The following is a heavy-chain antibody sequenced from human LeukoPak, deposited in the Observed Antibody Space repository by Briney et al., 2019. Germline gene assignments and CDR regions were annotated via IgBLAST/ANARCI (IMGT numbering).Heavy chain of an antibody. CDR2: IWYDGSNK. J-gene: IGHJ4*02. CDR1: GFTFSSYG. CDR3: ARPYYDYVWGSYGYFDY. Sequence: GRSLRLSCAASGFTFSSYGMHWVRQAPGKGLEWVAVIWYDGSNKYYVDSVKGRFTISRDNSKNTLYLQMNSLRAEDTAVYYCARPYYDYVWGSYGYFDYWGQGTLVTVSS. V-gene: IGHV3-33*01. D-gene: IGHD3-16*01.